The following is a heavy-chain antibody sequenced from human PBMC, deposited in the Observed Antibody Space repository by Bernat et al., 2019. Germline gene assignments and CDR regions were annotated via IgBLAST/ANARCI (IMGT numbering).Heavy chain of an antibody. CDR3: ARATYYDILTGYYTNWYFDL. CDR2: IYYSGST. CDR1: GGSISSGDYY. D-gene: IGHD3-9*01. J-gene: IGHJ2*01. V-gene: IGHV4-30-4*01. Sequence: QVQLQESGPGLVKPSQTPSLTCTVSGGSISSGDYYWSWIRQPPGKGLEWIGYIYYSGSTYYNPSLKSRVTISVDTSKNQFSLKLSSVTAADTAVYYCARATYYDILTGYYTNWYFDLWGRGTLVTVSS.